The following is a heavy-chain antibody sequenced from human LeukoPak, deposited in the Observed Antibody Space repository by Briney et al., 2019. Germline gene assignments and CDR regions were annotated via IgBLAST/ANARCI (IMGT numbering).Heavy chain of an antibody. CDR3: ASGHTDSSGYYDY. D-gene: IGHD3-22*01. V-gene: IGHV4-61*01. CDR1: GGSISSGSYY. CDR2: IYYSGST. Sequence: SQTLSLTCTVSGGSISSGSYYWSWIRQPPGKGLEWIGYIYYSGSTNYNPSLKSRVTISVDTSKNQFSLKLSSVTAADTAVYYCASGHTDSSGYYDYWGQGNLVTVSS. J-gene: IGHJ4*02.